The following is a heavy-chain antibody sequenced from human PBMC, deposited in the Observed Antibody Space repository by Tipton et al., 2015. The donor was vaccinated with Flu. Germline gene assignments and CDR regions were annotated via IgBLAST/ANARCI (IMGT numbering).Heavy chain of an antibody. Sequence: TLSLTCTVSGGSISSYYWSWSRQRPGKGLEWIWFIYYSGSTNYNPSLKSRVTISVDTSKNQISLKLSSVTAADTAVYYCARNMIRFGIPWLLYCFDYWGPGTMVPVSS. CDR2: IYYSGST. CDR3: ARNMIRFGIPWLLYCFDY. CDR1: GGSISSYY. J-gene: IGHJ4*02. D-gene: IGHD3-10*01. V-gene: IGHV4-59*01.